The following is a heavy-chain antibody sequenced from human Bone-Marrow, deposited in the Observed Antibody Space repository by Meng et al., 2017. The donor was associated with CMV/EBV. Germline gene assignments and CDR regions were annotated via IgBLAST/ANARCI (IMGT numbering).Heavy chain of an antibody. J-gene: IGHJ4*02. CDR1: GYTFTSYD. V-gene: IGHV1-18*01. CDR2: ISAYNGNT. CDR3: ARGARSCSSTSCYPSPLGY. D-gene: IGHD2-2*01. Sequence: ASVKVSCKASGYTFTSYDINWVRQAPGQGLEWMGWISAYNGNTNYAQKLQGRVTMTTDTSTSTAYMELRSLRSDDTAVYYCARGARSCSSTSCYPSPLGYWGQGTLVTVSS.